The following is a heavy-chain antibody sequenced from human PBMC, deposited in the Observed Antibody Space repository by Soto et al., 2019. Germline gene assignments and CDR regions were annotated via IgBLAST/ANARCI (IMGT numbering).Heavy chain of an antibody. CDR3: ARVAGSGSYYNVDDAFDI. J-gene: IGHJ3*02. D-gene: IGHD3-10*01. CDR1: GYSISSSNW. Sequence: PSETLSLTCAVSGYSISSSNWWGWIRQPPGKGLDWIWYIYYSGSTYYNPSLKSRVTMSVDTSKNQFSLKLSSVTAVDTAVYYCARVAGSGSYYNVDDAFDIWGQGTMVTVSS. V-gene: IGHV4-28*01. CDR2: IYYSGST.